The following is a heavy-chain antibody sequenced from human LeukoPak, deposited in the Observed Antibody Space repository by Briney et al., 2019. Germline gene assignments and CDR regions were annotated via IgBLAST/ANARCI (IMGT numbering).Heavy chain of an antibody. CDR3: AKGATLSTRMYYFDY. V-gene: IGHV3-23*01. D-gene: IGHD2-15*01. J-gene: IGHJ4*02. Sequence: GGSLRLSCAASGFTFRIYAMSWVRQAPGKGLEWVSGISGSGGRTYYEDSAKRRFTISKDNSKNTLYVQMNSLRAEDTAVYYCAKGATLSTRMYYFDYWGQGTLVTVS. CDR1: GFTFRIYA. CDR2: ISGSGGRT.